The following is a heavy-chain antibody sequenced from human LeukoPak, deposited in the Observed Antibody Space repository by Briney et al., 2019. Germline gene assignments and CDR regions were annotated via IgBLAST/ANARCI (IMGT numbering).Heavy chain of an antibody. CDR1: GGTFSSYA. Sequence: GASVKVSCKASGGTFSSYAISWVRQAPGQGLEWMGGIIPIFGTANYAQKFQGRVTITADKSTSTAYMELSSLRSEDTAVYYCARVNYYGSGSYYNPYYFDYWGQGTLVTVSS. J-gene: IGHJ4*02. D-gene: IGHD3-10*01. CDR2: IIPIFGTA. CDR3: ARVNYYGSGSYYNPYYFDY. V-gene: IGHV1-69*06.